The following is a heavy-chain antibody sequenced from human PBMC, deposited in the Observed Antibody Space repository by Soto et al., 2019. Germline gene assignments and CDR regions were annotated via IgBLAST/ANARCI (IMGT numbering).Heavy chain of an antibody. V-gene: IGHV1-3*01. CDR2: INAGKGNT. D-gene: IGHD2-2*01. Sequence: QVQLVQSGAEVKKPGASVKVSCKASGYTFTNYAIHWGRQAPGQRLEWMGGINAGKGNTKYSQKLQGRVTITRDTSASTAYMELSSLTSEDTAAYYCARAGDDCSTTTCYVIDNWGQGTLVTVSS. CDR3: ARAGDDCSTTTCYVIDN. J-gene: IGHJ4*02. CDR1: GYTFTNYA.